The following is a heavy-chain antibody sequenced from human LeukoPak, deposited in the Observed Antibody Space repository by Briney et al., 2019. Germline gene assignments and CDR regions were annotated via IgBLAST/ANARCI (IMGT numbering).Heavy chain of an antibody. D-gene: IGHD3-10*01. V-gene: IGHV4-59*08. CDR3: ARYGSGSYSDDHFQH. CDR1: ARSVASYF. J-gene: IGHJ1*01. Sequence: PSETLSLTCTVSARSVASYFWNWIRQPPGKGLEWIAYISYSGSTKYYPFLKSRVTISVDTSKNHFSLKLTSVTAADTAVYYCARYGSGSYSDDHFQHWGQGTLVTVSS. CDR2: ISYSGST.